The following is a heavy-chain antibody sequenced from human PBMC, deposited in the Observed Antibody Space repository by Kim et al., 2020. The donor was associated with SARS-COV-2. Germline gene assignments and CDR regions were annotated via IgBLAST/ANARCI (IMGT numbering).Heavy chain of an antibody. J-gene: IGHJ5*02. V-gene: IGHV4-34*01. CDR1: GGSFSGYY. CDR3: ARGAKGRVAVNWFDP. Sequence: SETLSLTCAVYGGSFSGYYWSWIRQPPGKGLEWIGEINHSGSTNYNSSLKSRVTISVYTSKNQFSLKLSSVTAADTAVYYCARGAKGRVAVNWFDPWGQGTLVTVSS. CDR2: INHSGST. D-gene: IGHD6-19*01.